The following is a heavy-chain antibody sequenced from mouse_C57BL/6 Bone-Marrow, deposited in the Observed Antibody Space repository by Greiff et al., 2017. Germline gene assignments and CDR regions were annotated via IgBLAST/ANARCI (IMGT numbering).Heavy chain of an antibody. CDR1: GYTFTSYW. J-gene: IGHJ3*01. D-gene: IGHD1-1*01. CDR2: IDPSDSYT. CDR3: AREDYGISFAY. Sequence: QVHVKQPGAELVMPGASVKLSCKASGYTFTSYWMHWVKQRPGQGLEWIGEIDPSDSYTNYNQKFKGKSTLTVYKSSSTAYMQLSSLPSEDSAVSYYAREDYGISFAYWGQGTLVTVSA. V-gene: IGHV1-69*01.